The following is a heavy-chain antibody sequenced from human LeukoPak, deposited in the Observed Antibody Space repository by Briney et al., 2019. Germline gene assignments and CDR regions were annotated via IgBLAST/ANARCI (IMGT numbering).Heavy chain of an antibody. J-gene: IGHJ3*02. CDR3: AKDLGIRPPTQDCGGDCFDAFDI. Sequence: GGSLRLSCAASGFTFSSYAMSWVRQAPGKGLEWVSAISGSGGSTYYADSVKGRFTISRDNSKNTLYLQMNSLRAEDTAVYYCAKDLGIRPPTQDCGGDCFDAFDIWGQGTMVTVSS. CDR2: ISGSGGST. D-gene: IGHD2-21*01. CDR1: GFTFSSYA. V-gene: IGHV3-23*01.